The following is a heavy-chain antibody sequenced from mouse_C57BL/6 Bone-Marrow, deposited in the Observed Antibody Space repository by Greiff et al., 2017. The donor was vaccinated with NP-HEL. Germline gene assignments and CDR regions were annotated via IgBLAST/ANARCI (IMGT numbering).Heavy chain of an antibody. Sequence: VQLQQSGAELVRPGASVKLSCTASGFNIKDDYMHWVKQRPEQGLEWIGWIDPENGDTEYASKFQGKATITADTSSNTAYLQLSSLTSEDTAVYYCTAPDYDKAYWGQGTLVTVSA. V-gene: IGHV14-4*01. CDR1: GFNIKDDY. CDR3: TAPDYDKAY. CDR2: IDPENGDT. J-gene: IGHJ3*01. D-gene: IGHD2-4*01.